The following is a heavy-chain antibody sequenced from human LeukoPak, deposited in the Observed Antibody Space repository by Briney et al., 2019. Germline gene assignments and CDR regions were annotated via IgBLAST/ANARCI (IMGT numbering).Heavy chain of an antibody. CDR3: ARLPPTTIWGDV. D-gene: IGHD3-3*01. Sequence: SETLSLTCAVYGGSFSGYYWSWIRQPPGKGLEWIGEINHSGSTNYNPSLKSRVTISVDTSKTQSSLKLGSVTAADTAVYYCARLPPTTIWGDVWGQGTTVTVSS. CDR2: INHSGST. CDR1: GGSFSGYY. J-gene: IGHJ6*02. V-gene: IGHV4-34*01.